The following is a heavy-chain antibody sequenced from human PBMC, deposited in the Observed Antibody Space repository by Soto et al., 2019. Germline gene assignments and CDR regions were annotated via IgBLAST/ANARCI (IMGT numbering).Heavy chain of an antibody. V-gene: IGHV3-23*01. CDR2: IDGSGGIT. D-gene: IGHD3-10*01. J-gene: IGHJ5*02. CDR3: VKNSGWFNT. CDR1: GFTFGTTD. Sequence: QLLQSGGGLVQPGGSLTLSCAASGFTFGTTDMSWVRQAPGEGLEWVSTIDGSGGITYYADSVKGRFTISRDNSRNTVYLQMNRVRGDDSALYYCVKNSGWFNTWGQGALVTVSS.